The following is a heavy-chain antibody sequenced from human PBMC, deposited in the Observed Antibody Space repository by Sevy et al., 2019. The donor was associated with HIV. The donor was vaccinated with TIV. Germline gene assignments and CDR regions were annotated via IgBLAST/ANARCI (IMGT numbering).Heavy chain of an antibody. D-gene: IGHD3-22*01. Sequence: SETLSPTCTVSGGSLNSYYWSWIRQPPGKGLEWIGYIYYTGSTNYNPSLKSRVTISVDMSKNQFSLKLSSVTAADTAVYYCARSGSSGLFDPWGQGTLVTVSS. CDR2: IYYTGST. CDR1: GGSLNSYY. J-gene: IGHJ5*02. V-gene: IGHV4-59*01. CDR3: ARSGSSGLFDP.